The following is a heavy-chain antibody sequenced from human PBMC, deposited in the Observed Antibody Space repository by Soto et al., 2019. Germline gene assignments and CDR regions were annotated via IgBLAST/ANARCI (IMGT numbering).Heavy chain of an antibody. V-gene: IGHV4-39*01. Sequence: SETLSLTCTVSGGSISSNNYHWGWIRQPPGKGLDWIGTIYYSRTTYYKPSLKSRVTISVDTSKNQFSLKLISVTAADTAVYYCARLLTAAAHTDDWGQGTLVTVAS. D-gene: IGHD6-13*01. CDR2: IYYSRTT. CDR3: ARLLTAAAHTDD. J-gene: IGHJ4*02. CDR1: GGSISSNNYH.